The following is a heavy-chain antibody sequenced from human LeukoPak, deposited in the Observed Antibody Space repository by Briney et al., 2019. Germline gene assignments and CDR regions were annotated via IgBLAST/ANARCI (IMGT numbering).Heavy chain of an antibody. CDR3: AKDREVLAYCGGDCFQSGVDY. V-gene: IGHV3-30*02. J-gene: IGHJ4*02. D-gene: IGHD2-21*02. CDR1: GFTFSSYG. Sequence: PGGSLRLFCAASGFTFSSYGIHRGRQAPGPGPESGAFIRYDGSNKYYADSVKGRFTISRDNSKNTLYLQMNSLRAEDTAVYYCAKDREVLAYCGGDCFQSGVDYWGQGTLVTVSS. CDR2: IRYDGSNK.